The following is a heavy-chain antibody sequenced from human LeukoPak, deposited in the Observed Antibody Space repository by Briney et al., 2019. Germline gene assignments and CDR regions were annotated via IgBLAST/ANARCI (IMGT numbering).Heavy chain of an antibody. V-gene: IGHV4-59*01. CDR2: IYYSGST. CDR1: GGSISSYY. CDR3: ARDSPDLTYFDY. J-gene: IGHJ4*02. Sequence: SETLSLTCTVAGGSISSYYWSWIRQPPGKGLEWIGYIYYSGSTNYNPSLKGRVTISVDTSKNQFSLKLSSVTAADTAVYYCARDSPDLTYFDYWGQGTLVTVSS.